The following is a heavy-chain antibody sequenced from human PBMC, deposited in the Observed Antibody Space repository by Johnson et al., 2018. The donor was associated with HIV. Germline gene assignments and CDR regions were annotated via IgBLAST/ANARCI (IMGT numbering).Heavy chain of an antibody. CDR2: IRYDGGNK. CDR3: TTDQLQQLVHDAFDI. D-gene: IGHD6-13*01. Sequence: HVQLVESGGGVVQPGGSLRLPCVASGFTLSNYGMHWVRQAPGKGLEWVAFIRYDGGNKYYSDSVKGRFTISRDNSKNTLYLQMNSLKTEDTAVYYCTTDQLQQLVHDAFDIWGQGTMVTVSS. V-gene: IGHV3-30*02. CDR1: GFTLSNYG. J-gene: IGHJ3*02.